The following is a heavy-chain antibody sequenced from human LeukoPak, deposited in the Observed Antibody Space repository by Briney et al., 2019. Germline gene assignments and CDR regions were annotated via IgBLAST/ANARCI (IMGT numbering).Heavy chain of an antibody. V-gene: IGHV1-2*02. CDR3: ARGISRIGYSGYDSRYGMDV. D-gene: IGHD5-12*01. CDR1: GYTFTGYY. Sequence: GASVKVSCKASGYTFTGYYMHWVRQAPGQGLEWMGWINPNSGGTNYAQKFQGRVTMTRDTSISTAYMELSRLRSDDTAVYYCARGISRIGYSGYDSRYGMDVWGQGTTVTVSS. J-gene: IGHJ6*02. CDR2: INPNSGGT.